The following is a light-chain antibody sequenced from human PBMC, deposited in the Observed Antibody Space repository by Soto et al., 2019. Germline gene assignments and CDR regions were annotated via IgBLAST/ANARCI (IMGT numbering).Light chain of an antibody. CDR3: HQFNSAVWT. V-gene: IGKV1-5*01. Sequence: DIQMTQSPSTLSASVGDTVTITCRASQSVSRRLDWYQQKPGKAPRLLLYEASNLESGVPMWFSGGGSGTEFVVTIAYLEPADSASYYGHQFNSAVWTFGQGTVV. J-gene: IGKJ1*01. CDR2: EAS. CDR1: QSVSRR.